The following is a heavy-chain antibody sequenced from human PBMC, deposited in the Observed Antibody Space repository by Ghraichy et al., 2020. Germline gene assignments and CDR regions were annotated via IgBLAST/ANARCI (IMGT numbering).Heavy chain of an antibody. J-gene: IGHJ6*02. D-gene: IGHD6-13*01. V-gene: IGHV6-1*01. CDR3: AMDREGVYSSSWYHYYYGMDV. CDR1: GDSVSSNSAA. CDR2: TYYRSKWYN. Sequence: SQTLSLTCAISGDSVSSNSAAWNWIRQSPSRGLEWLGRTYYRSKWYNDYAVSVKSRITINPDTSKNQFSLQLNSVTPEDTAVYYCAMDREGVYSSSWYHYYYGMDVWGQGTTVTVSS.